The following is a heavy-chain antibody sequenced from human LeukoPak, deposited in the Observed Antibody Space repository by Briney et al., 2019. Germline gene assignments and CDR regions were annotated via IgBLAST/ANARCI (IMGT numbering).Heavy chain of an antibody. Sequence: GASVKVSCKASGYTFTSYGITWVRQAPGQGLEWMGWISAYNGNTNYAQKLQGRVTMTTDTSTSTAYMELRSLRSDDTAVYYCARDLLTYYDFWSGLRGRGWFDPWGQGTLVTVSS. CDR1: GYTFTSYG. CDR3: ARDLLTYYDFWSGLRGRGWFDP. CDR2: ISAYNGNT. J-gene: IGHJ5*02. D-gene: IGHD3-3*01. V-gene: IGHV1-18*01.